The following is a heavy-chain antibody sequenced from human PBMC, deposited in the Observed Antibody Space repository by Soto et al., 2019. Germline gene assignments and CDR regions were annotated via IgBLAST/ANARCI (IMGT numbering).Heavy chain of an antibody. V-gene: IGHV3-74*01. Sequence: EVQLVXSXGGLVQPGGSLRXSCAASGFSFSSYWMHWVRQAPGKGLVWVSRIKTDGSSTDYADSVKGRFXIXXXXXXXXXXXXXXXLRAEDTAVYYCAKREGNTYGLFHWGQGTLVTVSS. D-gene: IGHD5-18*01. CDR2: IKTDGSST. CDR3: AKREGNTYGLFH. CDR1: GFSFSSYW. J-gene: IGHJ4*02.